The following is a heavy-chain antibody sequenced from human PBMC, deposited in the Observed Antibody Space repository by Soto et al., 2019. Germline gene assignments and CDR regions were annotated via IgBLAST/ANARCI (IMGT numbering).Heavy chain of an antibody. CDR3: SSVDGSENGYCYGMDV. J-gene: IGHJ6*02. CDR2: ISYDGSNK. CDR1: GFTFSSYA. V-gene: IGHV3-30-3*01. D-gene: IGHD2-15*01. Sequence: PGGSLRLSCAASGFTFSSYAMHWVRQAPGKGLEWVAVISYDGSNKYYADSVKGRFTISRDNSKNTLYLQMNSLRAEDTAVYYCSSVDGSENGYCYGMDVWGQGTTVTVSS.